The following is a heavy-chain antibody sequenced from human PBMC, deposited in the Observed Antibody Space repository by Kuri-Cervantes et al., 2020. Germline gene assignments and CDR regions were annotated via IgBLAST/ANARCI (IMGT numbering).Heavy chain of an antibody. D-gene: IGHD6-19*01. V-gene: IGHV4-30-2*01. CDR3: ARAVVSSGWLNWFDP. Sequence: LRLSCAVSGGSISSGGYSWSWIRQPPGKGLEWIGYIYHSGSTYYNPSLKSRVTISVDTSKNQFSLKLSSVTAADTAVYYCARAVVSSGWLNWFDPWGQGTLVTVSS. CDR1: GGSISSGGYS. CDR2: IYHSGST. J-gene: IGHJ5*02.